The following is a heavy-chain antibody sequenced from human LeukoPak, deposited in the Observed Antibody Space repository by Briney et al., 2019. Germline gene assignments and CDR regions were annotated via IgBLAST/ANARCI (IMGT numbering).Heavy chain of an antibody. CDR1: GFTFSSFG. CDR2: TSYDGNEK. CDR3: ATGGTRAATGRMGF. V-gene: IGHV3-30*03. D-gene: IGHD6-25*01. J-gene: IGHJ4*02. Sequence: GRSLRLSCAASGFTFSSFGMHWVRQAPGKGLEWVTVTSYDGNEKYYADSVKGRFTISRDNSKNTVYLQMNGLRAEDTAVYYCATGGTRAATGRMGFWGQGTLVTVSS.